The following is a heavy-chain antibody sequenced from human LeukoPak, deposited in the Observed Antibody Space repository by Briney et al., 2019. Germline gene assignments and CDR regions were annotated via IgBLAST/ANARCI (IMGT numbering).Heavy chain of an antibody. D-gene: IGHD5-18*01. Sequence: GGSLRLSCAASGFTFSSYAMHWVRQAPGKGLEYVSAISSNGGSTYYANSVKGRFTISRDNSKNTLYLQMGSLRAEDMAVYYCARDVRGYSYGSYYYYYYYMDVWGKGTTVTFSS. CDR1: GFTFSSYA. CDR2: ISSNGGST. V-gene: IGHV3-64*01. J-gene: IGHJ6*03. CDR3: ARDVRGYSYGSYYYYYYYMDV.